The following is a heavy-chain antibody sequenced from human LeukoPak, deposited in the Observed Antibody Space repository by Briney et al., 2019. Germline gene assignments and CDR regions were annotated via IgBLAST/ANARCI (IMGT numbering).Heavy chain of an antibody. V-gene: IGHV3-74*01. CDR1: GFTFSSYW. J-gene: IGHJ4*02. Sequence: GESLKISCAASGFTFSSYWMHWVRQAPGKELVWVSHINSDGSSTSYADSVKGRFTISRDNAKNTLYLQMNSLRAEDTAVYYCARDPAYYDSSGLTDYWGQGTLVTVSS. CDR3: ARDPAYYDSSGLTDY. CDR2: INSDGSST. D-gene: IGHD3-22*01.